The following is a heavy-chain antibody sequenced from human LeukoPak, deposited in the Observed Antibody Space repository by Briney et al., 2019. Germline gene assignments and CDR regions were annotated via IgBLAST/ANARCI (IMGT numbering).Heavy chain of an antibody. V-gene: IGHV4-39*01. Sequence: PSETLSLTCTVSGGSISSSSYYWGWIRQPPGKGLEWIGSIYYSGSTYYNPSLKSRVTISVDTSKNQFSLKLSSVTAADTAVYYCASTQSGYYYVVDYWGQGTLVTVSS. CDR3: ASTQSGYYYVVDY. CDR2: IYYSGST. CDR1: GGSISSSSYY. J-gene: IGHJ4*02. D-gene: IGHD3-22*01.